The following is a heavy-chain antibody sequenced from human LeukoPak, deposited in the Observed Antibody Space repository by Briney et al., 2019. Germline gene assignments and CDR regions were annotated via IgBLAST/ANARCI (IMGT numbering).Heavy chain of an antibody. CDR3: ARCTKYSYDSSGCCNWFDP. D-gene: IGHD3-22*01. CDR2: ISYSGRS. CDR1: GGSISSNIYY. J-gene: IGHJ5*02. Sequence: SETLSLTCTASGGSISSNIYYWGCIRQPPGKGLEWIVSISYSGRSYYNPSLRSRVTISVDTSKNQFYLKLSPVTAADTAVYYCARCTKYSYDSSGCCNWFDPWGQGTLVTVSS. V-gene: IGHV4-39*01.